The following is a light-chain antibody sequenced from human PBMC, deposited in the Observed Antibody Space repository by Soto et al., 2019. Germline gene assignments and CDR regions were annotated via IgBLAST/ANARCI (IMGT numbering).Light chain of an antibody. CDR3: QQRSNWPPIFT. CDR1: QSVSSY. V-gene: IGKV3-11*01. J-gene: IGKJ3*01. CDR2: DAS. Sequence: EIVLTQSPATLSLSPGERATLSCRASQSVSSYLAWYQQKPGQAPRLLIYDASNRATGIPARFSGSGSGTDFTLTISGLEPEDLAVYYCQQRSNWPPIFTFGPGTKVDIK.